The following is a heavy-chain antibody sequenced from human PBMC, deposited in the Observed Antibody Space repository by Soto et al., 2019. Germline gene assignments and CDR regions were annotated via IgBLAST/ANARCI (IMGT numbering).Heavy chain of an antibody. CDR2: MNPKSANT. Sequence: ASVKVSCKASRYTFINYDINWVRQATGQGLEWMGWMNPKSANTGYAQNFQGRVTMTRNTSISTAYMELSSLRSEDTAVYYCARSPSWETTVTPYYFDYWGLG. J-gene: IGHJ4*01. V-gene: IGHV1-8*01. D-gene: IGHD4-4*01. CDR3: ARSPSWETTVTPYYFDY. CDR1: RYTFINYD.